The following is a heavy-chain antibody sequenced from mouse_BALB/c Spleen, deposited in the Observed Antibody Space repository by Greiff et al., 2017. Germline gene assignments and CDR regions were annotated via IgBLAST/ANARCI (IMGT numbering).Heavy chain of an antibody. J-gene: IGHJ3*01. CDR1: GYTFTSYW. Sequence: QVQLQQPGAELVKPGASVKLSCKASGYTFTSYWMHWVKQRPGQGLEWIGEINPSNGRTNYNEKFKSKATLTVDKSSSTAYMQLSSLTSADSAVYYCARTGYDYDAAYWGEGTLVTVSA. CDR2: INPSNGRT. CDR3: ARTGYDYDAAY. D-gene: IGHD2-4*01. V-gene: IGHV1S81*02.